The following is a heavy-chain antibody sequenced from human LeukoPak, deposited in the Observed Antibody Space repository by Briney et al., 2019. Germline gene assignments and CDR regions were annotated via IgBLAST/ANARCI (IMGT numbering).Heavy chain of an antibody. V-gene: IGHV4-4*07. CDR1: GGSISSYY. CDR2: IYTSGST. CDR3: ARDLYYYDSSGYYYFDY. Sequence: SETLSLTCTVSGGSISSYYWSWIRQPTGKGQEWIGRIYTSGSTNYNPSLKSRVTMSVDTSKNQFSLKLSSVTAADTAVYYCARDLYYYDSSGYYYFDYWGQGTLVTVSS. J-gene: IGHJ4*02. D-gene: IGHD3-22*01.